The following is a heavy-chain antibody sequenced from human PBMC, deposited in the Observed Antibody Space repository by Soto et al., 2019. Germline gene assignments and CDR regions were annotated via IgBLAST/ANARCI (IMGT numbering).Heavy chain of an antibody. Sequence: QVQLVQSGAEVKKPGASVKVSCKASGYTFTSYYMHWVRQAPGQGLEWMGIINPSGGSTSYAQKFQGRVTMTSDTSTSTVYMELSSLRSEDTAVYYCARVGGEDAFDIWGQGTMVTVSS. J-gene: IGHJ3*02. D-gene: IGHD3-16*01. V-gene: IGHV1-46*01. CDR2: INPSGGST. CDR1: GYTFTSYY. CDR3: ARVGGEDAFDI.